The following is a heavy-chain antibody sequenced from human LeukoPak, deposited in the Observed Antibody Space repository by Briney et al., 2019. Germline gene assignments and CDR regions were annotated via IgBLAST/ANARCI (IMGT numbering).Heavy chain of an antibody. J-gene: IGHJ4*02. CDR2: INPSGDST. V-gene: IGHV1-46*01. CDR3: ASGMICPNCHLFDY. CDR1: GYTFTNYY. Sequence: ASVKVSCKASGYTFTNYYLHWVRQAPGQGLEWMGVINPSGDSTTYAQKFQGRVTMTRDMSTNTFYMDLSSLRSEDRAVYYCASGMICPNCHLFDYWGQGTLVTVSS. D-gene: IGHD1-1*01.